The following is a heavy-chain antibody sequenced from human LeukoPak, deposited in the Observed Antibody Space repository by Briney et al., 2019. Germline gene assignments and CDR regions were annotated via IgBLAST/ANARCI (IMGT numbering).Heavy chain of an antibody. CDR1: GGSISSSSYY. D-gene: IGHD1-7*01. CDR2: IYTSGST. CDR3: ASHKIGYNWNYEKFDY. Sequence: SETLSLTCTVSGGSISSSSYYWSWIRQPAGKGLEWIGRIYTSGSTNYNPSLKSRVTMSVDTSKNQFSLKLSSVTAADTAVYYCASHKIGYNWNYEKFDYWGQGTLVTVSS. V-gene: IGHV4-61*02. J-gene: IGHJ4*02.